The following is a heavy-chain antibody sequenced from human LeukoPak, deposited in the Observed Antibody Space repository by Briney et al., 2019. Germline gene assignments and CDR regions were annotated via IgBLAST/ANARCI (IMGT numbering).Heavy chain of an antibody. CDR2: ISYDGSNK. CDR3: VRDRTYYGDYFDY. CDR1: GFTFSSYA. V-gene: IGHV3-30-3*01. J-gene: IGHJ4*02. Sequence: GGSLRLSCAASGFTFSSYAMHWVRQAPGKGLEWVAVISYDGSNKYYADSVKGRFTISRDNSKNTLYLQMNSLRAEDTAVYYCVRDRTYYGDYFDYWGQGTLVTVSS. D-gene: IGHD4-17*01.